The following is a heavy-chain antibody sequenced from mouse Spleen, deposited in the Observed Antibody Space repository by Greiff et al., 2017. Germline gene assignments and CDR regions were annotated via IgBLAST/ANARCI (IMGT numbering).Heavy chain of an antibody. D-gene: IGHD1-1*01. J-gene: IGHJ2*01. CDR1: GYTFTSYW. V-gene: IGHV1-50*01. Sequence: QVQLQQPGAELVKPGASVKLSCKASGYTFTSYWMQWVKQRPGQGLEWIGEIDPSDSYTNYNQKFKGKATLTVDTSSSTAYMQLSSLTSEDSAVYYCARKLDTTDYWGQGTTLTVSS. CDR2: IDPSDSYT. CDR3: ARKLDTTDY.